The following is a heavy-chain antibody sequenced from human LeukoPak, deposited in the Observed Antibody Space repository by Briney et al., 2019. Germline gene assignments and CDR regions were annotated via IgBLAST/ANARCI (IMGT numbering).Heavy chain of an antibody. D-gene: IGHD2-21*02. CDR2: ISGSGGST. CDR3: AKGIVVVTAIRGYYFDY. CDR1: GFTFSSYA. Sequence: GGSLRLSCAASGFTFSSYAMSWVRQTPGKGLEWVSAISGSGGSTYYADSVKGRFTISRDNSKNTLYLQMNSLRAEDTAVYYCAKGIVVVTAIRGYYFDYWGQGTLVTVSS. J-gene: IGHJ4*02. V-gene: IGHV3-23*01.